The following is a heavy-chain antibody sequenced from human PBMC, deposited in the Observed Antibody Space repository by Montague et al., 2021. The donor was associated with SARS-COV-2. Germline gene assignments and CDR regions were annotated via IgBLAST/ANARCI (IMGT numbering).Heavy chain of an antibody. CDR3: ARDRPRSYYYGSGTYTWGGYGMDV. Sequence: SETLSLTCSVSGVSVSGYFWTWIRQRPEKGLEWIGYISNTRNTNYSPSLKSRVSIAVDTSKNQFSLKLSSVIAADTALYYCARDRPRSYYYGSGTYTWGGYGMDVWGQGTTVTVSS. D-gene: IGHD3-10*01. V-gene: IGHV4-59*02. J-gene: IGHJ6*02. CDR1: GVSVSGYF. CDR2: ISNTRNT.